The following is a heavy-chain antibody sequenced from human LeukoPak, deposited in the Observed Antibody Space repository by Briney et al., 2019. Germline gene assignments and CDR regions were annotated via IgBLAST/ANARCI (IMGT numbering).Heavy chain of an antibody. J-gene: IGHJ4*02. Sequence: SETLSLTCTVSGGSISSSSYYWGWIRQPPGKGLEWIGEIYHSGSTNYNPSLKSRVTISVDKSKSQFSLKLSSVTAADTAVYYCARVTSSSWYYFDYWGQGTLVTVSS. CDR3: ARVTSSSWYYFDY. V-gene: IGHV4-39*07. CDR2: IYHSGST. D-gene: IGHD6-13*01. CDR1: GGSISSSSYY.